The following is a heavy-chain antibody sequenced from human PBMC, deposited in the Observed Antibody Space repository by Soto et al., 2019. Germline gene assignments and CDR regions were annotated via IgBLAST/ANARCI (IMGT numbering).Heavy chain of an antibody. Sequence: QVQLQQWGAGLLKPSETLSLSCAVYGGSFSGYYWSWIRQPPGTGLEWIGDINHSGSTNYNPSLKSRVTISVDTSKKQFSLKLKSVTAADTAVYYCARGVPNSSTWTLEGDYWGQGTLVTVSS. J-gene: IGHJ4*02. CDR1: GGSFSGYY. D-gene: IGHD6-13*01. CDR3: ARGVPNSSTWTLEGDY. V-gene: IGHV4-34*01. CDR2: INHSGST.